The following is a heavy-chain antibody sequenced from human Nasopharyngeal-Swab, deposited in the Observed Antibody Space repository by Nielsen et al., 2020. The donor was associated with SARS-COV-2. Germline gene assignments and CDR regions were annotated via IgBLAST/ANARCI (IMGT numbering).Heavy chain of an antibody. CDR3: AKPTGTPLYSYMDV. V-gene: IGHV3-23*01. J-gene: IGHJ6*03. Sequence: GESLKISCAASGFTFSNYAMSWVRQAPGKGLEWVSVISIGGGGTTFYADSVKGRFTISRDNSKNTLFLQMNSLRVEDTAVYYCAKPTGTPLYSYMDVWGRGTTVTVSS. CDR2: ISIGGGGTT. CDR1: GFTFSNYA. D-gene: IGHD1-1*01.